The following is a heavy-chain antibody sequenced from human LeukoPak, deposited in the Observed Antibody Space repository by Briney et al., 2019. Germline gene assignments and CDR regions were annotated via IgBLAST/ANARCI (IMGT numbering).Heavy chain of an antibody. CDR3: ARNYYDSTSFDY. CDR1: GYTFTGYY. J-gene: IGHJ4*02. D-gene: IGHD3-22*01. CDR2: INPNSGGT. V-gene: IGHV1-2*02. Sequence: ASVKVSCKASGYTFTGYYMYWVRQAPGQGLEWMGWINPNSGGTNYAQKFQGRVTMTRDTSISTAYMELSRLRSDDTAVYYCARNYYDSTSFDYWGQGTLVTVSS.